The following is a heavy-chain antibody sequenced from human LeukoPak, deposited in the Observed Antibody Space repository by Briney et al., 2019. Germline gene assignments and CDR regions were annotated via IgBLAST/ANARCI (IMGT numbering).Heavy chain of an antibody. CDR1: GGSFSGYY. V-gene: IGHV4-34*01. J-gene: IGHJ6*02. CDR2: INHSGST. CDR3: ARAGWAYYYYVMDV. Sequence: KPSETLSLTCAVYGGSFSGYYWSWIRQPPGKGLEWIGEINHSGSTNYNPSLKSRVTISVDTSKNQFSLKLSSVTAADTAVYYCARAGWAYYYYVMDVWGQGTTVTVSS.